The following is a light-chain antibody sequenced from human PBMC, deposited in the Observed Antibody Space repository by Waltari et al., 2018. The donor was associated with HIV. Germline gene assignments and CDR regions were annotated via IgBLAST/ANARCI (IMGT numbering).Light chain of an antibody. Sequence: DIQMTQSPSSLSASVGDRVTITCRASQSMSSYLNWYQQKPGKAPKLLMYVASSLQSGVPSRFSGSGSGTDFTLTISSLQPEDFATYYCQQSYSTPYSFGQGTKLEIK. CDR1: QSMSSY. CDR3: QQSYSTPYS. V-gene: IGKV1-39*01. CDR2: VAS. J-gene: IGKJ2*03.